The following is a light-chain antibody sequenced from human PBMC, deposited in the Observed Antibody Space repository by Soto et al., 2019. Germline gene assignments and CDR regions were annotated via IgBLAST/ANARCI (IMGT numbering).Light chain of an antibody. Sequence: EIVLTQSPGTLSLSPGERATLSCRASQSVTGSYLAWYQKKPGQAPRLLIYGASSRATGIPDRFSGSGSGTDFTLTISRLEPEDFAVYYCLQYGSSLPWTFGQGTKVEIK. J-gene: IGKJ1*01. CDR1: QSVTGSY. V-gene: IGKV3-20*01. CDR2: GAS. CDR3: LQYGSSLPWT.